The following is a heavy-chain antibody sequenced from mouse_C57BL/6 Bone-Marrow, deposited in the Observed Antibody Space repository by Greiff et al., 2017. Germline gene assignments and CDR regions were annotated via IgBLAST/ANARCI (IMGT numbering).Heavy chain of an antibody. CDR1: GYAFTNYL. Sequence: VQLQESGAELVRPGTSVKVSCKASGYAFTNYLIEWVKQRPGQGLEWIGVLNPGSGGTNYNEKFKGKATLTADKSSSTAYMQLSSLTSEDSAVYFCARYYYGSYFDYWGQGTTLTVSS. D-gene: IGHD1-1*01. CDR3: ARYYYGSYFDY. CDR2: LNPGSGGT. V-gene: IGHV1-54*01. J-gene: IGHJ2*01.